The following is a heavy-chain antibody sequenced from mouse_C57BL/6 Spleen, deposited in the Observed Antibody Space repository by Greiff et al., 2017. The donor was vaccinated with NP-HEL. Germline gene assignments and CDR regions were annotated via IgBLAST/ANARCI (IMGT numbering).Heavy chain of an antibody. CDR2: IDPSDSET. J-gene: IGHJ2*01. V-gene: IGHV1-52*01. CDR3: ARRMGYDYPFDY. CDR1: GYTFTSYW. Sequence: QVHVKQPGAELVRPGSSVKLSCKASGYTFTSYWMHWVKQRPIQGLEWIGNIDPSDSETHYNQKFKDKATLTVDKSSSTAYMQLSSLTSEDSAVYYCARRMGYDYPFDYWGQGTTLTVSS. D-gene: IGHD2-4*01.